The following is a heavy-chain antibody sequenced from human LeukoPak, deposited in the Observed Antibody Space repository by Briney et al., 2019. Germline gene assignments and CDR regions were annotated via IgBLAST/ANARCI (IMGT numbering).Heavy chain of an antibody. CDR2: ISYDGSYK. J-gene: IGHJ4*02. Sequence: PGGSLRLSCAASGFTFRSFAMSWVRQAPGKGLEWVAAISYDGSYKYYADSVKDRFTISRDFSKNTLYLRMSSLRAEDTAVYYCAKTYSSGWWDLDFWGQGTLVSVSS. CDR3: AKTYSSGWWDLDF. CDR1: GFTFRSFA. V-gene: IGHV3-30*18. D-gene: IGHD6-19*01.